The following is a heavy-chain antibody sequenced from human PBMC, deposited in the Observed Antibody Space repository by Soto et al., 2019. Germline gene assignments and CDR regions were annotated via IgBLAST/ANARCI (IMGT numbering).Heavy chain of an antibody. D-gene: IGHD2-15*01. V-gene: IGHV1-69*01. CDR3: ARIPRYSYPTSDPLDN. CDR2: ILPIMGSV. J-gene: IGHJ4*02. CDR1: GGTFNTYT. Sequence: QVHLVQSGSEVKKPGSSVTVSCKASGGTFNTYTFSWVRLAPGQGLEWMGSILPIMGSVNYAHDFRGRLSITADPSTTTAYMELTSLTSHDTAIYYCARIPRYSYPTSDPLDNWGQGTLVTVSS.